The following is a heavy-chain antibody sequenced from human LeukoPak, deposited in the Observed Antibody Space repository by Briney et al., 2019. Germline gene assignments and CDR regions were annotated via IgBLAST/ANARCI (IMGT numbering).Heavy chain of an antibody. CDR2: IGKGGDT. CDR3: ARGGPGPFDY. V-gene: IGHV3-13*04. CDR1: GFTFSNYD. J-gene: IGHJ4*02. Sequence: GGSLRLSCAASGFTFSNYDWHWVRQATGRGLEWVSGIGKGGDTYYADSVKGRFTISRENAKNSFFLQMNSLRAGDTAVYYCARGGPGPFDYWGQGTLVTVYS. D-gene: IGHD3-16*01.